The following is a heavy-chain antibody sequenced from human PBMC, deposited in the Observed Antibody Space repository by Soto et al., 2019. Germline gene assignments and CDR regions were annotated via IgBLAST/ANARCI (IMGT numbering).Heavy chain of an antibody. CDR3: ARAWDDYGDYYFDY. CDR1: GGTFSSYT. CDR2: IIPILGIA. D-gene: IGHD4-17*01. V-gene: IGHV1-69*02. Sequence: GASVKVSCKASGGTFSSYTISWVRQAPGQGLEWMGRIIPILGIANYAQKFQGRVTITADKSTSTAYMELSSLRSEDTAVYYCARAWDDYGDYYFDYWGQGTLVTVSS. J-gene: IGHJ4*02.